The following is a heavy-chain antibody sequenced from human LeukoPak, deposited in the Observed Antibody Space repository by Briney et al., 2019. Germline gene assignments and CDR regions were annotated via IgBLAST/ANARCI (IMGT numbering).Heavy chain of an antibody. V-gene: IGHV4-39*01. D-gene: IGHD6-19*01. J-gene: IGHJ4*02. CDR1: GFTISFYW. Sequence: GSLRLSCAASGFTISFYWMSWVRQPPGKGLEWIGSIYYSGSTYYNPSLKSRVTISVDTSKNQFSLKLSSVTAADTAVYYCARTHYSSVYWGQGTLVTVSS. CDR3: ARTHYSSVY. CDR2: IYYSGST.